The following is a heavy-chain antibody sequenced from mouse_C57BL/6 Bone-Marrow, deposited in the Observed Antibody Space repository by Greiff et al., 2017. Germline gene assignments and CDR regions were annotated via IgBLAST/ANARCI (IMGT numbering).Heavy chain of an antibody. CDR2: IHPNSGST. V-gene: IGHV1-64*01. J-gene: IGHJ2*01. CDR1: GYTFTSYW. CDR3: ASFFDY. Sequence: QVQLQQSGAELVKPGASVKLSCKASGYTFTSYWMHWVKQRPGQGLEWIGMIHPNSGSTNYNEKFKGKATLTVDKSSSTAYMQLSGLTSEDSAVYYCASFFDYWGQGTTLTVSS.